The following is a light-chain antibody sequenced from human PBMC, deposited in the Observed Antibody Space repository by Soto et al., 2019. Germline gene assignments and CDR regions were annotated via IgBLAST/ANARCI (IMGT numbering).Light chain of an antibody. J-gene: IGKJ4*01. Sequence: DIQMTQSPSSVSASVGDTVTVTCRASQGISRWLAWYQQKPGKAPRLLIYAASSLQNGVPPGFSGTYSGTDFSLTISSLQPGDSATYFCQQTRDFPLTFGGGTKVDIK. V-gene: IGKV1-12*01. CDR2: AAS. CDR1: QGISRW. CDR3: QQTRDFPLT.